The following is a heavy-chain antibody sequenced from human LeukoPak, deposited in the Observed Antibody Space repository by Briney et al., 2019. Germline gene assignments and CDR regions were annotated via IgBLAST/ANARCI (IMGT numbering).Heavy chain of an antibody. CDR2: IYYSGST. J-gene: IGHJ4*02. V-gene: IGHV4-59*01. D-gene: IGHD3-16*02. Sequence: SETLSLTCTVSGGSISSYYWSWIRQPPGKGLEWIGYIYYSGSTNYNPSLKSRVTISVDMSKNQFSLKLSSVTAADTAVYYCARVAYDYVWGSYRYPLYFDYWGQGTLVTVSS. CDR1: GGSISSYY. CDR3: ARVAYDYVWGSYRYPLYFDY.